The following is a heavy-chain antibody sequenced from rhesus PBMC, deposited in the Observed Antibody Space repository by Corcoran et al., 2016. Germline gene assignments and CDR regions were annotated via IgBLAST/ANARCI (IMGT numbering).Heavy chain of an antibody. CDR3: ASRGTVITEFDY. V-gene: IGHV4-73*01. CDR2: IDGNSASN. CDR1: GGSISGYYY. D-gene: IGHD4-23*01. Sequence: QVQLQQWGEGLVKPSETMSLTCAVYGGSISGYYYWSWISQPPGKGLEWIGYIDGNSASNNYNPSLKNRVTISKDTSKNQFSLKLSSVTAADTAVYYCASRGTVITEFDYWGQGVLVTVSS. J-gene: IGHJ4*01.